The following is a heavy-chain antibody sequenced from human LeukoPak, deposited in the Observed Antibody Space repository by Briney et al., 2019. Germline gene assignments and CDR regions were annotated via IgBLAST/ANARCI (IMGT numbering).Heavy chain of an antibody. D-gene: IGHD3-3*01. J-gene: IGHJ3*02. CDR3: ARGGYDFWSGYYTPDAFDI. CDR1: GFTFSSYG. V-gene: IGHV3-21*01. CDR2: ISSSSSYI. Sequence: GGSLRLSCAASGFTFSSYGMHWVRQAPGKGLEWVSSISSSSSYIYYADSVKGRFTISRDNAKNSLYLQMNSLRAEDTAVYYCARGGYDFWSGYYTPDAFDIWGQGTMVTVSS.